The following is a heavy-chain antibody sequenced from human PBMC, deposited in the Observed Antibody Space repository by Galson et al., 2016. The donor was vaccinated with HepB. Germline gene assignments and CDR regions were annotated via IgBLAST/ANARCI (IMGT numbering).Heavy chain of an antibody. CDR2: IYYSGRT. V-gene: IGHV4-59*01. Sequence: ETLSLTCTVSGASISGYYLSWIRQPPGKGLEWIGYIYYSGRTNYNPSLKSRVTISVDTSKNQFSLKLSSVTAAVTAVYYCARDDSGGWYGFHYGMDVWGQGTTVTVSS. J-gene: IGHJ6*02. CDR1: GASISGYY. CDR3: ARDDSGGWYGFHYGMDV. D-gene: IGHD6-19*01.